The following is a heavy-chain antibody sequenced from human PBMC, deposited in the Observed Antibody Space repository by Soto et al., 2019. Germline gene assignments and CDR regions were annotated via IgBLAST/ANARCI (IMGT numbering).Heavy chain of an antibody. CDR3: TTDDASYFFGPTHDAFDI. J-gene: IGHJ3*02. D-gene: IGHD1-26*01. CDR1: GFTFSNAW. CDR2: IKSKTDGGTT. V-gene: IGHV3-15*01. Sequence: PGGSLRLSCAASGFTFSNAWMSWVRQAPGKGLEWVGRIKSKTDGGTTDYAAPVKGRFTISRDDSKNTLYLQMNSLKTEDTAVYYCTTDDASYFFGPTHDAFDIWGQGTMVTVSS.